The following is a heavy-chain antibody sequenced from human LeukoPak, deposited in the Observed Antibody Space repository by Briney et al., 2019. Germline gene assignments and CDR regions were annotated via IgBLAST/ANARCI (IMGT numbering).Heavy chain of an antibody. CDR3: ARGRYCSADICSGGDAFDI. V-gene: IGHV4-4*07. CDR1: GGSINNYY. D-gene: IGHD2-15*01. CDR2: IYTRGST. Sequence: SETLSLTCTVSGGSINNYYWSWIRQPAGKGLEWIGRIYTRGSTNYNPSLKSRVTMSVDTSKNQFSLKLSSVTAADTAGYYCARGRYCSADICSGGDAFDIWGQGTMVSVSS. J-gene: IGHJ3*02.